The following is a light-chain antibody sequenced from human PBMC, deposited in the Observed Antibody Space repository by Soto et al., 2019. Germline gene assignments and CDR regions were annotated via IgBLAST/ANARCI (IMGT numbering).Light chain of an antibody. V-gene: IGKV3D-15*01. CDR1: PSVTNF. J-gene: IGKJ4*01. Sequence: EIVMAQSPATLSVSPGERATLSCRASPSVTNFLAWYQQKPGQAPRLLIYGAFNRATGIPARFSGSGSGTDFTLTISSLQPEDFATYYCQQSYSTPLTFGGGTKVDIK. CDR2: GAF. CDR3: QQSYSTPLT.